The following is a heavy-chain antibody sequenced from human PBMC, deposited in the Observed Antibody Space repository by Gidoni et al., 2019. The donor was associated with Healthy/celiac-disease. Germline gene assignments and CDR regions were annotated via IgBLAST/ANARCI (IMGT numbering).Heavy chain of an antibody. D-gene: IGHD3-10*01. CDR3: AREKAMVRGVISPDGGDY. J-gene: IGHJ4*02. Sequence: QVQLVHSGAEVKKPGASVKVSCTASGYPFTSYGISWVRQAPGQGLEWMGWISAYNGNTNYAQKLQGRVTMTTDTSTSTAYMELRSLRSDDTAVYYCAREKAMVRGVISPDGGDYWGQGTLVTVSS. CDR1: GYPFTSYG. CDR2: ISAYNGNT. V-gene: IGHV1-18*01.